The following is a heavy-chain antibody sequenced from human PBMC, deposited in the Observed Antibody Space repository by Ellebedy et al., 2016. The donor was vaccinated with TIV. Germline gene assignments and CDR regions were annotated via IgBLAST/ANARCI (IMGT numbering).Heavy chain of an antibody. CDR1: GFTFSSYS. J-gene: IGHJ6*02. Sequence: GESLKISCAASGFTFSSYSMNWVRQAPGKGLEWVSSISSSSSYIYYADSVKGRFTISRDNAKNSLYLQMNSLRAEDTAVYYCARGGGSSWYQDYYYYGMDVWGQGTTVTVSS. D-gene: IGHD6-13*01. CDR3: ARGGGSSWYQDYYYYGMDV. V-gene: IGHV3-21*01. CDR2: ISSSSSYI.